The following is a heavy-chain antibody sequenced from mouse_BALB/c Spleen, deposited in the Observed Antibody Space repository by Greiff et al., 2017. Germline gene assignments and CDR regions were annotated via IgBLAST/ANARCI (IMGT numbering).Heavy chain of an antibody. V-gene: IGHV1S137*01. CDR1: GYTFTDYA. D-gene: IGHD2-14*01. CDR2: ISTYYGDA. CDR3: ARGYYRYGYYAMDY. Sequence: QVQLQQSGAELVRPGVSVKISCKGSGYTFTDYAMHWVKQSHAKSLEWIGVISTYYGDASYNQKFKGKATMTVDKSSSTAYMELARLTSEDSAIYYCARGYYRYGYYAMDYWGQGTSVTVSS. J-gene: IGHJ4*01.